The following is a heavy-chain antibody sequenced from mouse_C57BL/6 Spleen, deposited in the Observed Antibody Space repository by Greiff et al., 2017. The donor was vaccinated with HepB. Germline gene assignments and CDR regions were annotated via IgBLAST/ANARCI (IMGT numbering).Heavy chain of an antibody. D-gene: IGHD1-1*01. CDR2: IYPRDGST. Sequence: VQLQQSGPELVKPGASVKLSCKASGYTFTSYDINWVKQRPGQGLEWIGWIYPRDGSTKYNEKFKGKATLTVDTSSSTAYMELHSLSSEDSAVYFCAITTVVATYYYAMDYWGQGTSVTVSS. CDR3: AITTVVATYYYAMDY. V-gene: IGHV1-85*01. J-gene: IGHJ4*01. CDR1: GYTFTSYD.